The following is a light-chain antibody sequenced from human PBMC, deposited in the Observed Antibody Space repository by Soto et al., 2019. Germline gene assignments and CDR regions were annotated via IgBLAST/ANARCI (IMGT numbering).Light chain of an antibody. J-gene: IGKJ1*01. CDR2: GIS. V-gene: IGKV3-20*01. CDR3: QQYTQSLWT. Sequence: PGERATLSCRTSQSVSASQLAWYQQKPGQAPRLLIYGISKRAAGIPDRFTGSGSGTDFTLTIDGLEPEDFAVYYCQQYTQSLWTFGQGTKVEFK. CDR1: QSVSASQ.